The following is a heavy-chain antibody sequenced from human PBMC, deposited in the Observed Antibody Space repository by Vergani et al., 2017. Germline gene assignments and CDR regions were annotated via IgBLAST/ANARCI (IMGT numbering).Heavy chain of an antibody. CDR2: INHSGST. Sequence: QVQLQQWGAGLLKPSETLSLTCAVYGGSFSGYYWSWIRQPPGKGLEWIGEINHSGSTNYHPSLKSRVTIPVDTPKNQFSLNLSSVTAADAAVYYCARDVTYPAAYGDYGMDVWGQGTTVTVSS. J-gene: IGHJ6*02. V-gene: IGHV4-34*01. D-gene: IGHD4-17*01. CDR3: ARDVTYPAAYGDYGMDV. CDR1: GGSFSGYY.